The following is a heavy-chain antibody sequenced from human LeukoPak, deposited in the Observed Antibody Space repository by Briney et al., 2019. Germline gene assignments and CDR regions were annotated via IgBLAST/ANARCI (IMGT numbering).Heavy chain of an antibody. V-gene: IGHV3-20*04. CDR1: GFTVSSNY. CDR3: AREDYYGTNFDY. CDR2: INWNGGST. Sequence: GGSLRLSCAASGFTVSSNYMSWVRQAPGKGLEWVPGINWNGGSTGYADSVKGRFTISRDNAKNSLYLQMNSLRAEDTALYYCAREDYYGTNFDYWGQGTLVTVSS. J-gene: IGHJ4*02. D-gene: IGHD3-10*01.